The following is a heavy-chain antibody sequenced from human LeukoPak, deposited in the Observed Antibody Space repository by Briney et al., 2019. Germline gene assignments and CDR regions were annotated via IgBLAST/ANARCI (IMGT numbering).Heavy chain of an antibody. CDR1: GGSISSHY. V-gene: IGHV4-59*11. CDR2: IYYSGST. CDR3: AREHVMDV. Sequence: SDTLSLTCTVSGGSISSHYWSWIRQPPGKGLEWIGYIYYSGSTNYNPSLKSRVTISVDTSKDQFSLKLSSVTAADTAVYYCAREHVMDVWGKGTTVTVSS. J-gene: IGHJ6*04.